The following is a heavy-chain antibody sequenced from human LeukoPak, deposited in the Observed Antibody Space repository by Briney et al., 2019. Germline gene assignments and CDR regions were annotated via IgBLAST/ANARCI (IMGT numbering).Heavy chain of an antibody. Sequence: GGSLRLSCAASGFTFSSFGMHWVRQAPGKGLEWVAFIRYDGSNKYYADSVKGRFTISRDNSKNTLYLQMNSLRAEDTAVYYCARVGYGDYAMDYWGQGTLVTVSS. V-gene: IGHV3-30*02. CDR3: ARVGYGDYAMDY. CDR2: IRYDGSNK. D-gene: IGHD4-17*01. CDR1: GFTFSSFG. J-gene: IGHJ4*02.